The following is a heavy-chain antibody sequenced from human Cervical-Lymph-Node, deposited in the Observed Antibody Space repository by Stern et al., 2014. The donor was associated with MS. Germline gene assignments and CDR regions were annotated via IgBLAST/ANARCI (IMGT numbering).Heavy chain of an antibody. Sequence: VQLVESGAEVKKPGASVKVSCKTSGYNFNTYDITWVRQAPGKGLEWMGGVNPRNGKSISAHKFQGRVAMTRDTSLATAYMELRGLTSDDTAIYYCATPSLPFFWGQGTLITVSP. D-gene: IGHD3-3*01. CDR1: GYNFNTYD. CDR3: ATPSLPFF. CDR2: VNPRNGKS. V-gene: IGHV1-8*02. J-gene: IGHJ4*02.